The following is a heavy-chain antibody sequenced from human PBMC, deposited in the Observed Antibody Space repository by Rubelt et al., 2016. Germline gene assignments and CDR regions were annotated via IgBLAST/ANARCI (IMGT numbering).Heavy chain of an antibody. D-gene: IGHD3-10*01. V-gene: IGHV1-18*01. CDR3: ARDPLPVRGVIMTPTH. CDR1: GYTFTSYG. J-gene: IGHJ4*02. CDR2: ISAYNGNT. Sequence: QVQLVQSGAEVKKPGASVKVSCKASGYTFTSYGISWVRQAPGQGLEWMGWISAYNGNTNYAQKLEGRVTTTTETATGTAYMELRSLRSDDTAVYYCARDPLPVRGVIMTPTHWGQGTLVTVSS.